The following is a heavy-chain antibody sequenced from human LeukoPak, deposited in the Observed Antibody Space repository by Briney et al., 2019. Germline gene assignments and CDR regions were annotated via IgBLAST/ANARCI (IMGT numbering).Heavy chain of an antibody. D-gene: IGHD5-18*01. CDR2: ISTFNGHT. CDR1: GYTFTTYG. V-gene: IGHV1-18*01. Sequence: ASVKVSCKASGYTFTTYGISWVRQAPGHGLEWMGWISTFNGHTNYAQSRQDRVTMTTDTSTSTVYMELSSLISDDTAVYYCARVDTVNYYYYMDVWAKGPRSPSP. J-gene: IGHJ6*03. CDR3: ARVDTVNYYYYMDV.